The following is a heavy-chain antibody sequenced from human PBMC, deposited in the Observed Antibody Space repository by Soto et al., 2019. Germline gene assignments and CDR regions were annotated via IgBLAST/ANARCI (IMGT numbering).Heavy chain of an antibody. CDR2: IYYSGTT. CDR1: EYYNSRRNC. Sequence: SEIPTRTCACFEYYNSRRNCWGWIRQPPGKGLEWIGYIYYSGTTYYNPSLKSRVTMSVDTSKNQFSLKLTSVTAVDTAVYYCARREIQGPIDYWGQGTLVT. J-gene: IGHJ4*02. V-gene: IGHV4-28*01. D-gene: IGHD1-26*01. CDR3: ARREIQGPIDY.